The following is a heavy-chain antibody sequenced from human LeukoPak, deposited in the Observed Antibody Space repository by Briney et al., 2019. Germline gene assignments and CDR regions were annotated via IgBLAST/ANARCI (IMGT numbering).Heavy chain of an antibody. CDR1: DGSVSNYY. J-gene: IGHJ4*02. D-gene: IGHD6-13*01. Sequence: SETLSLTCSVSDGSVSNYYWSWIRQPPGKGLEWIGYVYYGGSTNYNPSLKSRVTLSVDTSKNQFSLKLNSVTAADTAVYYCASLTYSNTWYYFDYWGQGALVTVSS. V-gene: IGHV4-59*02. CDR3: ASLTYSNTWYYFDY. CDR2: VYYGGST.